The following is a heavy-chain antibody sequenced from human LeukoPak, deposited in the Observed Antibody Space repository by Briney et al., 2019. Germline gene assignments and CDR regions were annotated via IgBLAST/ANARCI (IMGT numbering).Heavy chain of an antibody. CDR2: VNHSGST. D-gene: IGHD2-15*01. CDR1: GGSLSGYF. J-gene: IGHJ3*02. Sequence: PSETLSLTCAVYGGSLSGYFWSWIRQPPGKGLEWIGEVNHSGSTSHNPSLKSRITISVDTSENRFSLKLSSVTATDTAVYYCARDCSGGSCYGAFDIWGQGTMVTVSS. CDR3: ARDCSGGSCYGAFDI. V-gene: IGHV4-34*01.